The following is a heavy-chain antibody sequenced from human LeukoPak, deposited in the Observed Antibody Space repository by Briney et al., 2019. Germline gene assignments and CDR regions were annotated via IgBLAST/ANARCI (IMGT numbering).Heavy chain of an antibody. J-gene: IGHJ4*02. Sequence: GGSLRLSCTASGFTFGDYAMSWFRQAPGKGLEWVGFIRSKAYGGTTEYAASVKGRFTISRDDSKSIAYLQMNSLKTEDTAVYYCTRSTELDYGGKKSFDYWGQGTLVTVSS. V-gene: IGHV3-49*03. CDR1: GFTFGDYA. CDR3: TRSTELDYGGKKSFDY. D-gene: IGHD4-23*01. CDR2: IRSKAYGGTT.